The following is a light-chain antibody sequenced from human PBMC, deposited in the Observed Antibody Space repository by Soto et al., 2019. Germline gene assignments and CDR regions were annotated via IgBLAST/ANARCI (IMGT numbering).Light chain of an antibody. V-gene: IGKV3-15*01. CDR3: QQYSKWPIT. J-gene: IGKJ5*01. CDR2: GIS. CDR1: QSVNSN. Sequence: EMVMTQSPAILSVSPGESATLSCRASQSVNSNYLAWYQQHPGQPPRLLIYGISTRATVIPARFSGSGSGTEFSLTISSLQSEDFAVYYCQQYSKWPITFGQGTRLEIK.